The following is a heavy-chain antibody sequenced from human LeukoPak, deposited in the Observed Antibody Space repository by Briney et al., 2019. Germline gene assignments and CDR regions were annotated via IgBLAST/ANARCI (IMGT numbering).Heavy chain of an antibody. CDR1: GFTFSSYS. CDR2: ISSSSSYI. CDR3: ARDSGYYYMDV. D-gene: IGHD6-25*01. J-gene: IGHJ6*03. V-gene: IGHV3-21*01. Sequence: GGSLRLSCAASGFTFSSYSMNWVRQAPGKGLEWVSSISSSSSYIYYADSVKGRFTISRDNAKNSLYLQMNSLRAEDTAVCYCARDSGYYYMDVWGKGTTVTISS.